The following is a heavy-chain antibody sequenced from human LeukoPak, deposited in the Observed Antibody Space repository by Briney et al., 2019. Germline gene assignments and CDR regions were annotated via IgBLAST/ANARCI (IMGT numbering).Heavy chain of an antibody. CDR2: IWYDGSNK. J-gene: IGHJ4*02. CDR3: ARADWWLVGVSY. V-gene: IGHV3-33*01. CDR1: GFTFSSYG. Sequence: GRSLRLTCAASGFTFSSYGMHWVRQAPGKGLEWVAVIWYDGSNKYYADSVKGRFTISRDNSKNTLYLQMNSLRAEDTAVYYCARADWWLVGVSYWGQGTLVTVSS. D-gene: IGHD6-19*01.